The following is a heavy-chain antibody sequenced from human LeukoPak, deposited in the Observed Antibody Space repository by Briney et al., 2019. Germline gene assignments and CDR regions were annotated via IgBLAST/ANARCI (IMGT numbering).Heavy chain of an antibody. CDR1: QFIFSTYA. CDR2: ITSSGGST. J-gene: IGHJ4*02. V-gene: IGHV3-23*01. D-gene: IGHD2-2*01. Sequence: GGSLRLSCAASQFIFSTYAMSWVRQPPGKGLEWVSGITSSGGSTYYADSVKGRFTISRDNSKNTLYLQMNSLRAEDTAVYYCAKDIVVVPATYYFDYWGQGTLVTVSS. CDR3: AKDIVVVPATYYFDY.